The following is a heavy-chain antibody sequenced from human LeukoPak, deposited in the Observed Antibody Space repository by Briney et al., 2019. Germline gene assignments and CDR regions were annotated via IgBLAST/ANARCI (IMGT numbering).Heavy chain of an antibody. Sequence: GGSLRLSCAASGFTFSNYGMYWVRQAPGKGLEWVSGISGGGINTYYAGSVKGRFAISRDNCKNTLFLQMNSLRVADTAVYYCATRVGWLGPQPDYWGQGTLVTVSS. CDR1: GFTFSNYG. CDR2: ISGGGINT. CDR3: ATRVGWLGPQPDY. D-gene: IGHD6-19*01. V-gene: IGHV3-23*01. J-gene: IGHJ4*02.